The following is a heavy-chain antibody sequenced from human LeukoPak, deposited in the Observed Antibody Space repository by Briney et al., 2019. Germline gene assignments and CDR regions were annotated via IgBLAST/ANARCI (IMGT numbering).Heavy chain of an antibody. J-gene: IGHJ4*02. Sequence: GGSLRLSCAASGFTFSSYGMHWVRQAPGKGLEWVAVISYDGSNKYYADSVKGRFTISRDNSKNTLYLQMNSLRAEDTAVYYCARDSVSMVRGVIDYWGQGTLVTVSS. V-gene: IGHV3-30*19. D-gene: IGHD3-10*01. CDR1: GFTFSSYG. CDR3: ARDSVSMVRGVIDY. CDR2: ISYDGSNK.